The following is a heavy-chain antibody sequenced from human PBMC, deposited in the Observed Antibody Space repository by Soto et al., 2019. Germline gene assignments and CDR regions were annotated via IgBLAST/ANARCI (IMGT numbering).Heavy chain of an antibody. J-gene: IGHJ3*02. CDR1: GGTFSSYA. V-gene: IGHV1-69*19. CDR2: IIPIFGTA. CDR3: ARKGWAAFDI. Sequence: QVQLVQSGAEVKKPGSSVKVSCKASGGTFSSYAISWVRQAPGQGLEWMGGIIPIFGTANYAQKFQGRDKITADEFTSPGHMALRRLSFEGTAVYYCARKGWAAFDIWGQGTMVTVSS.